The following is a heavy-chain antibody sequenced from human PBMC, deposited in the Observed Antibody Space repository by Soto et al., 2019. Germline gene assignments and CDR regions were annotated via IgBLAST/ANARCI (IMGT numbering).Heavy chain of an antibody. CDR3: AKFPSQDSGSTNGPKIDPDYYYGMDV. Sequence: PGGSLRLSCAASGFTFSSYAMSWVRQAPGKGLEWVSAISGSGGSTYYADSVKGRFTISRDNSKNTLYLQMNSLRAEDTAVYYCAKFPSQDSGSTNGPKIDPDYYYGMDVWGQGTTVTVSS. D-gene: IGHD5-12*01. CDR1: GFTFSSYA. V-gene: IGHV3-23*01. J-gene: IGHJ6*02. CDR2: ISGSGGST.